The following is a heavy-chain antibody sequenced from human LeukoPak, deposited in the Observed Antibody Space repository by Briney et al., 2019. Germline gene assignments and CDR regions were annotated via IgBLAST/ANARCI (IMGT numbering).Heavy chain of an antibody. J-gene: IGHJ6*03. Sequence: GSLSLSGKGSGYSFISYWIGWVRQMPGKGREWLGIIYPGDSDTRYSPSVQGQVTISADKSISTAYLQWSSLKASDTAMYYCARLLPSGYCSGGSCYPHSHYYHYMDVWGKGTTVTVSS. CDR1: GYSFISYW. D-gene: IGHD2-15*01. V-gene: IGHV5-51*01. CDR3: ARLLPSGYCSGGSCYPHSHYYHYMDV. CDR2: IYPGDSDT.